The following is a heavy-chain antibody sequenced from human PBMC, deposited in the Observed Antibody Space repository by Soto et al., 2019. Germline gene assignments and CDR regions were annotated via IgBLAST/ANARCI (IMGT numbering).Heavy chain of an antibody. V-gene: IGHV4-59*01. D-gene: IGHD3-10*01. CDR2: TYYSGST. J-gene: IGHJ5*02. CDR1: GGSISSYY. Sequence: PSETLSLTCTVSGGSISSYYWSWIRQPPGKGLEWIGYTYYSGSTNYNPSLKSRVTISVDTSKNQFSLKLSSVTAADTAVYYCARATRRYYGSGSYDWFDPWGQGTLVTVSS. CDR3: ARATRRYYGSGSYDWFDP.